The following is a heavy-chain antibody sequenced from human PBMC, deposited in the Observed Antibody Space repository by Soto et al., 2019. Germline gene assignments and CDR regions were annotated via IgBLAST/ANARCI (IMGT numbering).Heavy chain of an antibody. V-gene: IGHV4-31*03. CDR1: GGSISSGGYY. J-gene: IGHJ4*02. D-gene: IGHD3-22*01. CDR2: IYSSGST. Sequence: QVQLQESGPGLVKPSQTLSLICTVSGGSISSGGYYWSWSRQHPGKGLEWIGYIYSSGSTYYNPSLKSRLTISLDTSKNHFSLNLSSVTAADTAVYYCARDGDGSGYFLDYWGQGTLVTVSS. CDR3: ARDGDGSGYFLDY.